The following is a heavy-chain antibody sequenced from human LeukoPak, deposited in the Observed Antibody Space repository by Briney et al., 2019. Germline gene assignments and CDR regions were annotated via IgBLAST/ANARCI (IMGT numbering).Heavy chain of an antibody. CDR1: GFTFGDYA. Sequence: GGSLRLSCTASGFTFGDYAMSWVRQAPGKGLEWVGFIRSKAYGGTTEYAASVKGRFTISRDDSKSIAYLQMNSLKTEDTAVYYCARDQGGATSYWGQGTLVTVSS. D-gene: IGHD1-26*01. V-gene: IGHV3-49*04. J-gene: IGHJ4*02. CDR3: ARDQGGATSY. CDR2: IRSKAYGGTT.